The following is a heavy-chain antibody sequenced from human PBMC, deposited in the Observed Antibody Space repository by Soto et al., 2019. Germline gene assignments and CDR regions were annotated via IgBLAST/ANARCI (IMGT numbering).Heavy chain of an antibody. V-gene: IGHV4-4*02. Sequence: QVQLQESGPGLVKPSGTLSLTCAVSGGSISSSNWWSWVRQSPGKGLEWIGEIFHIGSTNYNPSLKSQVARSVDKANNPFSLKLKSVSAADTAVYYCARGVGNRWFGQAAFGIWGQGTMVTVSS. CDR2: IFHIGST. J-gene: IGHJ3*02. D-gene: IGHD3-10*01. CDR3: ARGVGNRWFGQAAFGI. CDR1: GGSISSSNW.